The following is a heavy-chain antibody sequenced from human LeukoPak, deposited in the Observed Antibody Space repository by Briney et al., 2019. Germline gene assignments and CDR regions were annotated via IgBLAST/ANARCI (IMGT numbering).Heavy chain of an antibody. CDR1: GGSISSYY. Sequence: PSETLSLTCTVSGGSISSYYWSWIRQPPGKGLEWIGYIYYSGSTNYNPSLKSRVTISVDTSKNQFSLKLSSVTAADTAVYYCARLNRSKEIAARHPAYYYYGMDVWGQGTTVTVSS. J-gene: IGHJ6*02. D-gene: IGHD6-6*01. CDR3: ARLNRSKEIAARHPAYYYYGMDV. CDR2: IYYSGST. V-gene: IGHV4-59*08.